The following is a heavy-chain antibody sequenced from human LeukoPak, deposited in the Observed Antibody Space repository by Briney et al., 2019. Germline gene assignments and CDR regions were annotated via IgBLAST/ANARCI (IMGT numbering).Heavy chain of an antibody. Sequence: GSSVKVSCKASRGTFSSYAISWVRQAPGQGLEWMGGIIPIFGTANYAQTFQGRVTITADESTSTAYMELHGLRSEDTAVYYCARVGGGRYCSSSSCYMRGWFDPWGQGTPVTVSS. J-gene: IGHJ5*02. CDR2: IIPIFGTA. V-gene: IGHV1-69*01. D-gene: IGHD2-2*02. CDR1: RGTFSSYA. CDR3: ARVGGGRYCSSSSCYMRGWFDP.